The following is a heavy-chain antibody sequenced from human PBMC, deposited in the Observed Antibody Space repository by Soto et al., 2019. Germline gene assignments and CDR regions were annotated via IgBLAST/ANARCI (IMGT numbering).Heavy chain of an antibody. J-gene: IGHJ5*01. Sequence: SNWCAWVRQPPKKGLEWLGKISHSGTVNYNATLRSRVTISVDKPKNQLSLKLMSMTAADTAVYYCARDYDGFD. CDR1: SNW. CDR2: ISHSGTV. D-gene: IGHD3-16*01. V-gene: IGHV4-4*02. CDR3: ARDYDGFD.